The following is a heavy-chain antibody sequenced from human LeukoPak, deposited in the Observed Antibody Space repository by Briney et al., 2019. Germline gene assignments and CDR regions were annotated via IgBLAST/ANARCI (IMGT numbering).Heavy chain of an antibody. CDR3: ARGLGYCTGGSCYRL. CDR2: IYYSGST. D-gene: IGHD2-15*01. CDR1: GGSISSGDYY. V-gene: IGHV4-30-4*01. J-gene: IGHJ4*02. Sequence: SETLSLTCTVSGGSISSGDYYWSWIRQPPGKGLEWIGYIYYSGSTYYNPSLKSRVTISVDMSKNQFSLNLNSVTAADTAVYYCARGLGYCTGGSCYRLWGQGTLVTVSS.